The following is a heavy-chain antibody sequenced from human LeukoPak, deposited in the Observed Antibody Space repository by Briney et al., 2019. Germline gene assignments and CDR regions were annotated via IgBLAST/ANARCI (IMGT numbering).Heavy chain of an antibody. CDR1: GGSFSGYY. V-gene: IGHV4-34*01. Sequence: KPSETLSLTCAVYGGSFSGYYWSWIRQPPGKGLEWIGEINHSGSSNYNPSLKSRVTISVDTSKNQFSLKLSSVTAADTAVYYCARSDYGGDDYWGQGTLVTVSS. CDR3: ARSDYGGDDY. J-gene: IGHJ4*02. D-gene: IGHD4-23*01. CDR2: INHSGSS.